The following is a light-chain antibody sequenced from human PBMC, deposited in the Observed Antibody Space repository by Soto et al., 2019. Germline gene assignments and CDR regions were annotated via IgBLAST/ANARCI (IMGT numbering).Light chain of an antibody. CDR3: AAWDDSLNGVE. CDR1: SSNIGSST. Sequence: QLVLTQPPSASGTPGQRVTISCSGSSSNIGSSTVNWYQHLPGTAPKLLIYSNNARSSGVPDRFSGSKSGTSASLAISGLQSEDEADYYCAAWDDSLNGVEFGGGTKLTVL. J-gene: IGLJ2*01. CDR2: SNN. V-gene: IGLV1-44*01.